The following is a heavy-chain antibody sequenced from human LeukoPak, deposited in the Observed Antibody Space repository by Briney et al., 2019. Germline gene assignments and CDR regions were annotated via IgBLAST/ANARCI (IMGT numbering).Heavy chain of an antibody. Sequence: PSETLSLTCTVSGGSISSGDYYWSWIRQPPGKGLEWIGYIYHSGNTNYNPSLKSRVTISVDTSKSQLSLKLNSVTAADTAVYYCARDRNYYDSSGYYFANWGQGTLVTVSS. CDR3: ARDRNYYDSSGYYFAN. V-gene: IGHV4-61*08. J-gene: IGHJ4*02. CDR1: GGSISSGDYY. CDR2: IYHSGNT. D-gene: IGHD3-22*01.